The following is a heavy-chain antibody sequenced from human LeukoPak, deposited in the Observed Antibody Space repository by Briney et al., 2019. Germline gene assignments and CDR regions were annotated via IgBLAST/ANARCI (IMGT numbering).Heavy chain of an antibody. CDR2: IRDSGEA. D-gene: IGHD3/OR15-3a*01. CDR3: ARDRAALQDWVEFDP. J-gene: IGHJ5*02. Sequence: GGSLRLSCAASGFSFSHYWMSWVRQAPGKGLEWVGLIRDSGEAFYADFVRGRFAISRDESENTLYLQMNSLRVEDTAVYFCARDRAALQDWVEFDPWGQGTPVIVSS. CDR1: GFSFSHYW. V-gene: IGHV3-66*03.